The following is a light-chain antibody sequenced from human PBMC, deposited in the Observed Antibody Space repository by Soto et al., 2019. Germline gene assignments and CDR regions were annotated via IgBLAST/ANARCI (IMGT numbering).Light chain of an antibody. V-gene: IGLV1-47*01. J-gene: IGLJ2*01. CDR3: AAWDDSSVV. CDR2: RNN. Sequence: QSVLTQPPSASGTPGQRVTISCSGSSSNIGSNYVYWYPQLPGTAPKLLIYRNNQRPSGVPDRFSGSKSGTSASLAISGLRSEDEADYYCAAWDDSSVVFGGGTKLTVL. CDR1: SSNIGSNY.